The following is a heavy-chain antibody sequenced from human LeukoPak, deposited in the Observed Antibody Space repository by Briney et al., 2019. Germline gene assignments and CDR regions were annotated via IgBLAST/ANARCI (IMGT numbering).Heavy chain of an antibody. CDR1: GYTFTGYY. J-gene: IGHJ4*02. D-gene: IGHD3-22*01. Sequence: GASVKVSCKASGYTFTGYYMHWVRQAPGQGLEWMGWINPNSGGTNYAQKFQGRVTMTRDTSISTAYMELSRLRSDDTAVYYCAREYYYENSGYYPLGYWGQGTLVTVSS. V-gene: IGHV1-2*02. CDR2: INPNSGGT. CDR3: AREYYYENSGYYPLGY.